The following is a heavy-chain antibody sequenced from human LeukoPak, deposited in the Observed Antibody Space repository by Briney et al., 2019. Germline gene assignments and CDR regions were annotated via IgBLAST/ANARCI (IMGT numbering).Heavy chain of an antibody. D-gene: IGHD3-22*01. CDR3: GRGYYYDSSGYYYDYFDY. Sequence: GASVKVSCKASGYTFTSYGISWVRQAPGQGLEWMGWISAYNGNTKYALNLQGRVTMTTDTSTSTAYMELRSVRSDDTAVYYCGRGYYYDSSGYYYDYFDYWGQGTLVTVSS. CDR2: ISAYNGNT. V-gene: IGHV1-18*01. J-gene: IGHJ4*02. CDR1: GYTFTSYG.